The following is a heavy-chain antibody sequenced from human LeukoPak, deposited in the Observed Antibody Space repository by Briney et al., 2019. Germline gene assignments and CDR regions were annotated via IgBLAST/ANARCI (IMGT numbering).Heavy chain of an antibody. J-gene: IGHJ4*02. V-gene: IGHV3-33*01. D-gene: IGHD3-16*01. Sequence: PGRSLRLSCAASGFTFSSYGMHWVRQAPGKGLEWVAVIWYDGSNKYYADSVKGRFTISRDNSKNTLYLQMNSLRAEDTAVYYCARNQGGRDGIDYWGQGTLVTVSS. CDR1: GFTFSSYG. CDR3: ARNQGGRDGIDY. CDR2: IWYDGSNK.